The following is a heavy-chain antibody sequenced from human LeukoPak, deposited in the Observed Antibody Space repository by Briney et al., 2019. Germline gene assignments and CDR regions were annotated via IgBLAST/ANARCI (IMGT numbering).Heavy chain of an antibody. J-gene: IGHJ4*02. CDR2: IYPGDSDT. D-gene: IGHD6-13*01. V-gene: IGHV5-51*01. Sequence: GESLKISCKGSGYSFTSYWIGWVRQMPGKGLEWMGIIYPGDSDTRYSPSFQGQVTISADQSISTAYLQWSSLKASDTAMYYCARPFTPNSAAFDYWGQGTLVTVSS. CDR3: ARPFTPNSAAFDY. CDR1: GYSFTSYW.